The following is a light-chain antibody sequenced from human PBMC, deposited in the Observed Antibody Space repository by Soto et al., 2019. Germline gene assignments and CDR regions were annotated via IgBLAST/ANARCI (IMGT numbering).Light chain of an antibody. V-gene: IGKV3-20*01. CDR2: TAS. CDR3: HQYGTSPLT. J-gene: IGKJ4*01. Sequence: EIVLTQSPGTLSLSPGERATLSCRASQSVGNNYLAWYQQKPGQAPRLLIYTASIRATGIPDRFSGSGSGTDFTLTISRLEPEDFAVYYCHQYGTSPLTFGGGTKVDIK. CDR1: QSVGNNY.